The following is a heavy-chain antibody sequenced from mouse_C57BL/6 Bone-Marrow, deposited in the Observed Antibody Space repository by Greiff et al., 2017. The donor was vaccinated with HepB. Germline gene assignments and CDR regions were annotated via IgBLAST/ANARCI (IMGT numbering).Heavy chain of an antibody. CDR1: GFSFNTYA. V-gene: IGHV10-1*01. Sequence: EVQLVESGGGLVQPKGSLKLSCAASGFSFNTYAMNWVRQAPGKGLEWVARIRSKSNNYATYYADSVKDRFTISRDDSESMLYLQMNNLKTEDTAMYYCVRGYYGSFAYWGQGTLVTVSA. D-gene: IGHD1-1*01. J-gene: IGHJ3*01. CDR2: IRSKSNNYAT. CDR3: VRGYYGSFAY.